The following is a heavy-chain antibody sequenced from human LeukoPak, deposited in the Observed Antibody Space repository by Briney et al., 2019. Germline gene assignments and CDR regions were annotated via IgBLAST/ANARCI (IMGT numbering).Heavy chain of an antibody. J-gene: IGHJ4*02. CDR1: GGFISSGSYY. D-gene: IGHD3-22*01. V-gene: IGHV4-61*02. CDR3: ARVHYDSSGYYESVHFDY. CDR2: MYTSGST. Sequence: SETLSLTCTVSGGFISSGSYYWSWIRQPAGKGLEWIGRMYTSGSTKYNPSLKRRVTISVDTSKNQFSLKLSSVTAADTAVYYCARVHYDSSGYYESVHFDYWGQGTLVTISS.